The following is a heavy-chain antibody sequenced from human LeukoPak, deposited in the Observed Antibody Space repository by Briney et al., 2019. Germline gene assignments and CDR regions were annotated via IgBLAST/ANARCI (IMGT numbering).Heavy chain of an antibody. Sequence: GGSLRLSCATSGCSFSRYWMSWVRQAPGKGLEWVANINEDGSVKYYVDSVKGRFTVSRDNAKNSVYLQMNSLRAEDTAVYHCARDQNFQHWGQGTLVTVSS. CDR2: INEDGSVK. V-gene: IGHV3-7*04. J-gene: IGHJ1*01. CDR3: ARDQNFQH. CDR1: GCSFSRYW.